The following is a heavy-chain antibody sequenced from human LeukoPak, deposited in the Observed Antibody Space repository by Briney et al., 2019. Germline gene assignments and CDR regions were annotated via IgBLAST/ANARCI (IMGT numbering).Heavy chain of an antibody. Sequence: SETLSLTCTVSGGSISNYYWSWIRQPPGKGLEWIGYIYYSGSTNYNPSLKSRVTISVDTSKNRFSLKLSSVTAADTAVYYCARSGYSYGGNYFDYWGQGTLVTVSS. CDR1: GGSISNYY. V-gene: IGHV4-59*01. CDR2: IYYSGST. J-gene: IGHJ4*02. D-gene: IGHD5-18*01. CDR3: ARSGYSYGGNYFDY.